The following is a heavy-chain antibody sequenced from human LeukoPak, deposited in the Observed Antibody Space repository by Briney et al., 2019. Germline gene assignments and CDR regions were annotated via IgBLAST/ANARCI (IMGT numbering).Heavy chain of an antibody. CDR1: GGSISTTGYY. V-gene: IGHV4-39*01. CDR2: IYYSGST. Sequence: PSETLSLTCTVSGGSISTTGYYWAWIRQPPGKGLQWIASIYYSGSTYYNSSLKSRVTISVDTSKNQFSLKLSSMTAADTAVYYCARPLTRGGTYYVWGQGTLVTVSS. D-gene: IGHD1-26*01. J-gene: IGHJ4*02. CDR3: ARPLTRGGTYYV.